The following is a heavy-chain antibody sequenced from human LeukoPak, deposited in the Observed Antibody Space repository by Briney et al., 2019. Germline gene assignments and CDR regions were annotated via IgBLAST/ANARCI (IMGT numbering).Heavy chain of an antibody. CDR1: GVSVSSGSYY. CDR3: ARGFGDWGLSWFDP. V-gene: IGHV4-61*01. J-gene: IGHJ5*02. CDR2: IYYSGSA. Sequence: SETLSLTCTVSGVSVSSGSYYWSWIRQPPGKGLEWVGYIYYSGSAKYNPSLKSRVTISVDTSKNQFSLKLTSVTAADTAVYYCARGFGDWGLSWFDPWGQGTLVTVSS. D-gene: IGHD3-10*01.